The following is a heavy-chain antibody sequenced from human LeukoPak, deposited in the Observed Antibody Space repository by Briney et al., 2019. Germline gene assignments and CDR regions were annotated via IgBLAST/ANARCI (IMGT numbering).Heavy chain of an antibody. CDR3: ARALRDGYTGDDAFDI. CDR2: MNPNSGNT. J-gene: IGHJ3*02. V-gene: IGHV1-8*03. Sequence: ASVKVSCKASGYTFTSYDINWLRQATGQGLEWMGWMNPNSGNTGYAQKFQGRVTITRNTSISTAYMELSSLRSEDTAVYYCARALRDGYTGDDAFDIWGQGTMVTVSS. CDR1: GYTFTSYD. D-gene: IGHD5-24*01.